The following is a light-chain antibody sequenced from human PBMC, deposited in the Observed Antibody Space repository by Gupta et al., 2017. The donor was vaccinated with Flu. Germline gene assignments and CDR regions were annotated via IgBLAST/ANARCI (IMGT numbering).Light chain of an antibody. V-gene: IGLV3-21*02. CDR2: DDS. CDR1: NIGSYS. J-gene: IGLJ1*01. Sequence: GNNIGSYSVHWYQQKPGQAPVLVVYDDSDRPSGIPERFSGSRSGNTATLTIGRVEAGDEADYYCQVSDITSDHSYVFGTGTKVTVL. CDR3: QVSDITSDHSYV.